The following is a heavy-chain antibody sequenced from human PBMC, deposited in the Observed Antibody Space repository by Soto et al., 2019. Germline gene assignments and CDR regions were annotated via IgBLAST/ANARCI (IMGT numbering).Heavy chain of an antibody. J-gene: IGHJ4*01. D-gene: IGHD2-2*01. V-gene: IGHV3-23*01. CDR3: VRKYPGTRPFDY. CDR2: IGTDGNT. Sequence: SLRLSCAASGFAFNSYAMNWVRQAPGKGLAWVSAIGTDGNTYYANSVKGRFTISRDNSRTTLYLQMNSLRVEDTALYYCVRKYPGTRPFDYWGQGTLVTVSS. CDR1: GFAFNSYA.